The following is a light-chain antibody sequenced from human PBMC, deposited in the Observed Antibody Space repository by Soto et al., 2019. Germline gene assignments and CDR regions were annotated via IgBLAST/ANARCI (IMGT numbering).Light chain of an antibody. CDR2: KAS. J-gene: IGKJ1*01. V-gene: IGKV1-5*03. CDR3: QHYNSYSEA. Sequence: DIQMTQSPSTLSGSVGDRVTITCRASQTISSWLAWYQQKPGKAPKLLIYKASTLKSGFPSRFSGSGSGTDFTLTISSLKPDDFATYYCQHYNSYSEAFGKGTKVELK. CDR1: QTISSW.